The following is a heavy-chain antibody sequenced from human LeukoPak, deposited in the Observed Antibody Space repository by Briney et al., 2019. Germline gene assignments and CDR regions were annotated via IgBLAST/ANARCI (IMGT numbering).Heavy chain of an antibody. CDR2: ISYDGSNK. J-gene: IGHJ4*02. D-gene: IGHD3-9*01. CDR1: GFTFSSYG. V-gene: IGHV3-30*18. Sequence: GGSLRLSCAASGFTFSSYGMHWVRQAPGKGLEWVAVISYDGSNKYYADSVKGRFTISRDNSKNTLYLQMNSLRAEDTAVYYCAKDQHGVLRYFDWLSAFDYWGQGTLVTVSS. CDR3: AKDQHGVLRYFDWLSAFDY.